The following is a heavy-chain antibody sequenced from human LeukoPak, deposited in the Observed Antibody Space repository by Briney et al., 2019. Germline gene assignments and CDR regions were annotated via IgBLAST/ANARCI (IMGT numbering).Heavy chain of an antibody. CDR2: IRYDGSNK. D-gene: IGHD5-24*01. V-gene: IGHV3-30*02. CDR1: GFTFSSYG. Sequence: PGGSLRLSCVASGFTFSSYGMHWVRQAPGKGLEWVAFIRYDGSNKYYADSVKGRFTISRDNSKNTLYLQMNSLRAEDTAVYYCAPTSRDGYNYFDYWGQGTLVTVSS. CDR3: APTSRDGYNYFDY. J-gene: IGHJ4*02.